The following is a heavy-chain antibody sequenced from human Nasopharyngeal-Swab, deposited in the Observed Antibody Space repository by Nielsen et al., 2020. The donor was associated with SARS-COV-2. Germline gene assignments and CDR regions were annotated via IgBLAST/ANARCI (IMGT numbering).Heavy chain of an antibody. Sequence: SETLSLTCTVSGGSVSSGSYYWSWIRQPPGKGLEWIGYIYYSGSTNYNPSVKSRVTIPVDTSKNQFSLKLSSVTAADTAVYYCARSTPVTIFGVVRSFDYWGQGTLVAVSS. CDR3: ARSTPVTIFGVVRSFDY. CDR1: GGSVSSGSYY. D-gene: IGHD3-3*01. V-gene: IGHV4-61*01. CDR2: IYYSGST. J-gene: IGHJ4*02.